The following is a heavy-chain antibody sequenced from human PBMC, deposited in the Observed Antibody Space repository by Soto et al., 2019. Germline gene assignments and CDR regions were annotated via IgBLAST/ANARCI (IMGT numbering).Heavy chain of an antibody. V-gene: IGHV1-69*06. Sequence: SVKVSCKASGGTFSSYAISWVRQAPGQGLEWMGGIIPIFGTANYAQKFQGRVTITADKSTSTAYMELSSLRSEDTAVYYCARDKGAAGHYGMDVWGQGTTVTVSS. CDR2: IIPIFGTA. CDR3: ARDKGAAGHYGMDV. D-gene: IGHD6-13*01. CDR1: GGTFSSYA. J-gene: IGHJ6*02.